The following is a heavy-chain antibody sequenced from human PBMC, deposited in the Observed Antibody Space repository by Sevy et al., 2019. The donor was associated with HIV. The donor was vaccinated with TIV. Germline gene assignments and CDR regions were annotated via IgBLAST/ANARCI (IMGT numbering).Heavy chain of an antibody. CDR2: FDPEDGET. CDR1: GYTLTQLS. J-gene: IGHJ4*02. D-gene: IGHD3-22*01. CDR3: ATTKDYYESSGYPFDY. V-gene: IGHV1-24*01. Sequence: ASVKVSCKVSGYTLTQLSMNWVRQAPGKGLEWMGSFDPEDGETIYAQKFQGRVTMTEDRSTDTDYMDLSSLRSEDTAVYYCATTKDYYESSGYPFDYWGQGTLVTVSS.